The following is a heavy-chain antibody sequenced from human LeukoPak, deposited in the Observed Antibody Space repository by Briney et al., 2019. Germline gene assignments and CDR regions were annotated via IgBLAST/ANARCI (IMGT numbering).Heavy chain of an antibody. V-gene: IGHV3-7*01. D-gene: IGHD1-26*01. CDR3: ARVGAWDLQRVFEY. J-gene: IGHJ4*02. Sequence: GGSLRLSCAASGSRFGDYWMTWARHIPGKGLEWVANIKQDGAENHYAESVEGRFIISRDNAKNSLYLEMDSLKVEDTAVYYCARVGAWDLQRVFEYWGQGTLVTVSS. CDR1: GSRFGDYW. CDR2: IKQDGAEN.